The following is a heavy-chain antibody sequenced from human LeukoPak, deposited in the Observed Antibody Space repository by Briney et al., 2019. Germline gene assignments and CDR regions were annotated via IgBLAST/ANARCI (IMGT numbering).Heavy chain of an antibody. CDR3: ARRFGSGGNDAFDI. CDR2: IYYTGNT. CDR1: GGSISSYY. D-gene: IGHD2-15*01. V-gene: IGHV4-59*08. J-gene: IGHJ3*02. Sequence: SETLSLTCTVSGGSISSYYWSWIRQPPGKGLEWIGYIYYTGNTNYNPSLKSRVTISVDTSKNQFSLKLSSVTAADTAVYYCARRFGSGGNDAFDIWGQGTMVTVSS.